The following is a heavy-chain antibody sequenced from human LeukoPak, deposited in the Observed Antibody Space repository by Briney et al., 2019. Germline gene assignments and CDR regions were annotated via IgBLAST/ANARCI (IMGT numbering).Heavy chain of an antibody. V-gene: IGHV4-4*02. CDR2: IYHSGST. Sequence: SETLSLTCAVSGGSISSSNWWSWVRQPPGKGLEWIGEIYHSGSTNYNPSLKSRVTISVDKSKNQFSLKLSSVTAADTAVYYCASYPRSLDSSGYRGYWGQGTLVTVSS. CDR3: ASYPRSLDSSGYRGY. D-gene: IGHD3-22*01. J-gene: IGHJ4*02. CDR1: GGSISSSNW.